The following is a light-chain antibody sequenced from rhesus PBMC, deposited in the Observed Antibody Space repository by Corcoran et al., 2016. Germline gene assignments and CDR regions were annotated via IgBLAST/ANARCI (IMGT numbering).Light chain of an antibody. CDR2: YAN. J-gene: IGKJ4*01. V-gene: IGKV1-32*04. CDR3: KQYYGLPT. Sequence: DIQMSQSPSSLSASVGDRVTITCRASQGISSYLNWYQQKPGKAPKLLIYYANSLASGVPSRFSGSGSGTEFTLTISSLQPEDFATYFWKQYYGLPTFGGGTKVEIK. CDR1: QGISSY.